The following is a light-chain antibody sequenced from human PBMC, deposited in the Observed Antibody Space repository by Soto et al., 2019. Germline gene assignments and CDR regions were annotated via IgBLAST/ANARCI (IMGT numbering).Light chain of an antibody. CDR3: QQYGSSPLT. V-gene: IGKV3-20*01. Sequence: EIVLTQSPGTLSLSPGERATLSCRASQSVSSSYLAWYQQQPGQAPSLLIYGASSRATGIPDRFSGSGSGTDFTLTISSLEPEDFAVYYCQQYGSSPLTFGGGTKVEIK. CDR2: GAS. J-gene: IGKJ4*01. CDR1: QSVSSSY.